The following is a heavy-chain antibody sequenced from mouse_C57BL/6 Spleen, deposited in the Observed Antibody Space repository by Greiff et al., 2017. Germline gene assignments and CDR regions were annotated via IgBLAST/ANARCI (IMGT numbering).Heavy chain of an antibody. CDR1: GYSITSGYY. CDR3: AMDDGYYDY. D-gene: IGHD2-3*01. J-gene: IGHJ2*01. V-gene: IGHV3-6*01. CDR2: ISYDGSN. Sequence: VQLKESGPGLVKPSQSLSLTCSVTGYSITSGYYWNWIRQFPGNKLEWMGYISYDGSNNYNPSLKNRISITRDTSKNQFFLKLNSVTTEDTATYYCAMDDGYYDYWGQGTTLTVSS.